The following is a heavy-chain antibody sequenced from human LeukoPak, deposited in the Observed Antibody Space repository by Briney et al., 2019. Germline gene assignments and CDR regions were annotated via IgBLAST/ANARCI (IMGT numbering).Heavy chain of an antibody. CDR1: GFTFSSYG. CDR2: IKQDGSEK. D-gene: IGHD4-17*01. J-gene: IGHJ3*02. V-gene: IGHV3-7*01. Sequence: PGGSLRLSCAASGFTFSSYGMHWVRQAPGKGLEWVANIKQDGSEKYYVDSVKGRFTISRDNAKNSLYLQMNSLRVDDTAVYYCARDQGTTMTSYAFHIWGQGTSVTVSS. CDR3: ARDQGTTMTSYAFHI.